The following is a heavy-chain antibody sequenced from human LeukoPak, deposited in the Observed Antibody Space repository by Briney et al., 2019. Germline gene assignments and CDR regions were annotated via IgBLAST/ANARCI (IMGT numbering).Heavy chain of an antibody. CDR1: GFTVSNNY. Sequence: GGSLRLSCAASGFTVSNNYMSWVRQAPGKGLEWVSIIYSGGSTYYADSVKGRFTISRDNSKNTLYLQMNSLRAEDTAVYYCAREGKYSGSYLEAFDIWGQGTMVTVSS. D-gene: IGHD1-26*01. CDR3: AREGKYSGSYLEAFDI. V-gene: IGHV3-53*05. J-gene: IGHJ3*02. CDR2: IYSGGST.